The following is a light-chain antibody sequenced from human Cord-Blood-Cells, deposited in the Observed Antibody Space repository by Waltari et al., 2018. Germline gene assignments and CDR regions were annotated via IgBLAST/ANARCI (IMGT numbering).Light chain of an antibody. CDR3: QQYYSTPRT. CDR1: QSVLYSSNNKNY. Sequence: DIVMTQSPDSLAVSLGERATINCKSSQSVLYSSNNKNYLAWYQQKPGQLPKLLIYWASTRESGVPDRFSGSGSGTDFTLTISSLQAEDVAVYYCQQYYSTPRTFGQGTKVESK. J-gene: IGKJ1*01. V-gene: IGKV4-1*01. CDR2: WAS.